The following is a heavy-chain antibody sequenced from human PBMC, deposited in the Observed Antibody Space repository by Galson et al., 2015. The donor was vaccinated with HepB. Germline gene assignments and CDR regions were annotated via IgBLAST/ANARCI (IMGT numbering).Heavy chain of an antibody. V-gene: IGHV3-30-3*01. J-gene: IGHJ4*02. CDR2: ISYDGSNK. CDR3: AGFWSSPDY. D-gene: IGHD3-3*01. Sequence: SLRLSCAASGFTFSSYAMHWVRQAPGKGLEWVAVISYDGSNKYYADSVKGRFTISRDNSKNTLYLQMNSLRAEDTAVYYCAGFWSSPDYWGQGTLVTVSS. CDR1: GFTFSSYA.